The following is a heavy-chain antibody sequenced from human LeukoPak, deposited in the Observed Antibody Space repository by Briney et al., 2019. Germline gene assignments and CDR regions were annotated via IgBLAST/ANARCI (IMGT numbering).Heavy chain of an antibody. CDR3: ARGQYYDSSGYYPN. Sequence: ASETLSLTCAVYGGSFSGYYWSWIRQPPGKGLEWIGEINHSGSTNYNPSLKSRVTISVDTSKNQFSLKLSSVTAADTAVYYCARGQYYDSSGYYPNWGQGTLVTVSS. J-gene: IGHJ4*02. D-gene: IGHD3-22*01. CDR1: GGSFSGYY. CDR2: INHSGST. V-gene: IGHV4-34*01.